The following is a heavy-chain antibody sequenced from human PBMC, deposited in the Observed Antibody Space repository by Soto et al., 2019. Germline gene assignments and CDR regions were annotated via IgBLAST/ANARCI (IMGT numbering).Heavy chain of an antibody. J-gene: IGHJ6*03. CDR2: ISAYNGNT. Sequence: QVQLLQSGAEVKKPGASVKVSCKASGYTFTNYGITWVRQAAGQGLEWMGWISAYNGNTHYTQRLQGRVTMTTDTSTSTAYMELRGLRSDDTAVYYCARARQLVGYFYYYMDVWGKGTTVTVSS. CDR3: ARARQLVGYFYYYMDV. V-gene: IGHV1-18*01. D-gene: IGHD6-6*01. CDR1: GYTFTNYG.